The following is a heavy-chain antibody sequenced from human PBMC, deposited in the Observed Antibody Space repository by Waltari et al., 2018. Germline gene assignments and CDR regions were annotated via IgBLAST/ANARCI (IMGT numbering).Heavy chain of an antibody. J-gene: IGHJ6*02. CDR2: ISAYNGNT. Sequence: QVQLVQSGAEVKKPGASVKVSCKASGYTFTSYGISWVRQAPGQGLEWMGWISAYNGNTNYAQKLQGRVTMTTDTSTSTAYMELRSLRSDDTAVYYCARLRYDFWSGPPYYYYGMDVWGQGTMVTVSS. CDR1: GYTFTSYG. V-gene: IGHV1-18*01. CDR3: ARLRYDFWSGPPYYYYGMDV. D-gene: IGHD3-3*01.